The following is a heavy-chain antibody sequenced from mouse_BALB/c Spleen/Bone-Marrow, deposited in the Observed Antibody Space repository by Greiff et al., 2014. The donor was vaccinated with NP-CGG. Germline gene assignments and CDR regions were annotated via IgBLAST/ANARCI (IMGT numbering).Heavy chain of an antibody. CDR3: ASYDYGSSSFAY. CDR2: IDPANGNT. Sequence: EVMLVESGAELVKPGASVKLSCTASGFNIKDTYMHWVKQRPEQGLEWIGRIDPANGNTKYDQKFQGKATITADTSSNTAYLQLSSLTSEDTAVYYCASYDYGSSSFAYWGQGTLVTVSA. V-gene: IGHV14-3*02. J-gene: IGHJ3*01. CDR1: GFNIKDTY. D-gene: IGHD1-1*01.